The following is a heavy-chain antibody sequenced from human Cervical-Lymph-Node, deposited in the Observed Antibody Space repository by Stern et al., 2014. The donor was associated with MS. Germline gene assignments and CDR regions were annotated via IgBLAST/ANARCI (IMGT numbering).Heavy chain of an antibody. D-gene: IGHD3-16*01. V-gene: IGHV1-69*06. J-gene: IGHJ4*02. CDR2: IIPLFGTA. CDR1: GDTFSNDA. Sequence: QMQLVQSGAEVKKPGSSVKVSCKASGDTFSNDAFNWVRHVPGQGLEWMGGIIPLFGTANYAQKFQDRVSITADKSTNTVFLELSRLRSEDTAVFPKPLKGEIDYWGQGTLVTVSS. CDR3: PLKGEIDY.